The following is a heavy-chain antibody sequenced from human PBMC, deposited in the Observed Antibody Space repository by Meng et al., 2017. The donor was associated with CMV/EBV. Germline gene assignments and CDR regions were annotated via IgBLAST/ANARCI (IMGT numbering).Heavy chain of an antibody. CDR3: ARASFRFHYYYYGMDV. CDR2: IIPILGIA. D-gene: IGHD3-16*02. V-gene: IGHV1-69*10. Sequence: SVKVSCKASGGTFSSYAISWVRQAPGQGLEWMGGIIPILGIANYAQKFQGRVTITADKSTSTAYMELSSLRSEDTAVYYCARASFRFHYYYYGMDVRGQGTTVTVSS. CDR1: GGTFSSYA. J-gene: IGHJ6*02.